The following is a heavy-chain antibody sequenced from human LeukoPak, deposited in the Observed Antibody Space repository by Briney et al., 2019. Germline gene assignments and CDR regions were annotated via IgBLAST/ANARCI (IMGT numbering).Heavy chain of an antibody. CDR2: MNPNSGNT. CDR1: GYTFTSYD. Sequence: ASVTVSCKASGYTFTSYDINWVRQATGQGLEWMGWMNPNSGNTGYAQKFQGRVTMTRNTSISTAYMELSSLRSEDTAVYYCARGPVSETTYYDILTGYYTGNWFDPWGQGTLVTVSS. J-gene: IGHJ5*02. CDR3: ARGPVSETTYYDILTGYYTGNWFDP. V-gene: IGHV1-8*01. D-gene: IGHD3-9*01.